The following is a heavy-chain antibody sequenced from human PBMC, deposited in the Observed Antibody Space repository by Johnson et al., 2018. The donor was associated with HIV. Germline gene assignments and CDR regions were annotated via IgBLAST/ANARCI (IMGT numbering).Heavy chain of an antibody. CDR1: GFTFSSYA. V-gene: IGHV3-23*01. J-gene: IGHJ3*02. CDR3: ARGCRDGYTCDVFDI. CDR2: ISPDESKT. D-gene: IGHD5-24*01. Sequence: EVLLLESGGGLVQPGGSLRLSCAASGFTFSSYAMSWVRQAPGKGLEWVSRISPDESKTYYADSVKGRFTISRDNSKNTLYLQMNSLRAEDTAVYFCARGCRDGYTCDVFDIWGQGTMVTVSS.